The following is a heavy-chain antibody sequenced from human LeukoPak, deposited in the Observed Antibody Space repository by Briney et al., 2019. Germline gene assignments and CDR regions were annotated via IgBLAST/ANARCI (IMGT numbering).Heavy chain of an antibody. Sequence: MASGTLSLTCAVSGGSISSNNWWGWVRQPPGQGLEWIGEIYHSGSPNYNPSLKSRVTISVDKSRNHFSLNLSSVTAADTAVYYCARVNINNWHSCDYWGQGTLDTVSS. CDR2: IYHSGSP. CDR3: ARVNINNWHSCDY. CDR1: GGSISSNNW. D-gene: IGHD1-1*01. V-gene: IGHV4-4*02. J-gene: IGHJ4*02.